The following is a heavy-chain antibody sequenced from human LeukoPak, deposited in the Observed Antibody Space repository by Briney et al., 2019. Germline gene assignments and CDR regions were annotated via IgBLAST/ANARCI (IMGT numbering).Heavy chain of an antibody. Sequence: GGSLRLSCAASGFTVSSNYMSWVRQAPGKGLEWVSVIYSGGGTYYADSVKGRFTISRDNSKNTLYLQMNSLRAEDTAVYYRAKMYASGWYGENWGQGTLVTVSS. CDR3: AKMYASGWYGEN. V-gene: IGHV3-53*01. CDR1: GFTVSSNY. J-gene: IGHJ4*02. D-gene: IGHD6-19*01. CDR2: IYSGGGT.